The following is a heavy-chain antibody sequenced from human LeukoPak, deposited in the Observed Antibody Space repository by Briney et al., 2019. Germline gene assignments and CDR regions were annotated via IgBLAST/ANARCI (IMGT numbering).Heavy chain of an antibody. CDR1: GGSITTTNW. CDR2: VSLEGVR. D-gene: IGHD2-8*01. Sequence: SGTLSLTCGVSGGSITTTNWWSWVRQIPGQGLQWIGEVSLEGVRNYNPSLTSRVTMSLDRAKNPLSLNLNSVTAADTAVYYCSRENGAFSPFGYWGQGILVTV. J-gene: IGHJ4*02. CDR3: SRENGAFSPFGY. V-gene: IGHV4-4*02.